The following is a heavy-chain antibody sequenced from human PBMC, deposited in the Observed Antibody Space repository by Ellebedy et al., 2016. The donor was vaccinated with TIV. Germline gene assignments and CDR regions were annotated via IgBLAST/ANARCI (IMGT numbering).Heavy chain of an antibody. J-gene: IGHJ6*02. Sequence: GGSLRLSXAASGFTFSSYGMHWVRQAPGKGLEWVAVIWYDGSNKYYADSVKGRFTISRDNSKNTLYLQMNSLRAEDTAVYYCARDLYYYDSSGYYRYYYYYGMDVWGQGTTVTVSS. CDR1: GFTFSSYG. CDR3: ARDLYYYDSSGYYRYYYYYGMDV. V-gene: IGHV3-33*01. D-gene: IGHD3-22*01. CDR2: IWYDGSNK.